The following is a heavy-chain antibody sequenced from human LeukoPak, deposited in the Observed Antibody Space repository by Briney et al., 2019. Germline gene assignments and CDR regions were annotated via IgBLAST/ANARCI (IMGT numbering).Heavy chain of an antibody. J-gene: IGHJ6*02. V-gene: IGHV1-8*01. CDR2: MNPNSGNT. CDR1: GYTFTSYD. D-gene: IGHD3-3*01. Sequence: GASVKVSCKASGYTFTSYDINWVRQATGQGLVWMGWMNPNSGNTGYAQKFQGRVTMTRNTSISTAYMELSSLRSEDTAVYYCARGYDFWSSNYYYYGMDVWGQGTTVTVSS. CDR3: ARGYDFWSSNYYYYGMDV.